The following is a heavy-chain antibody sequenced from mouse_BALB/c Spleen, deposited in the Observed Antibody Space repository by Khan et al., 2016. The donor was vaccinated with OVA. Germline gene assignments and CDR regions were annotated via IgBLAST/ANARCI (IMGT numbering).Heavy chain of an antibody. CDR1: GYTFTRYW. V-gene: IGHV1-87*01. D-gene: IGHD2-1*01. Sequence: QVQLKQSGAELARPGASVKLSCKASGYTFTRYWMQWVKQRPGQGLEWIGAIYPGDGDTKYTQKFKGKAILTADKSSSTAYMELSSLASEDSAVYYCASHYGSYFDYWGQGTTLTVSS. J-gene: IGHJ2*01. CDR3: ASHYGSYFDY. CDR2: IYPGDGDT.